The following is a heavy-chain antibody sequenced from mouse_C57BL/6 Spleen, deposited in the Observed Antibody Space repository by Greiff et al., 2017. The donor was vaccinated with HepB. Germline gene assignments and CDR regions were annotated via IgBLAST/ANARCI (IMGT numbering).Heavy chain of an antibody. D-gene: IGHD2-3*01. Sequence: EVQLQESGGDLVKPGGSLKLSCAASGFTFSSYGMSWVRQTPDKRLEWVATISSGGSYTYYPDSVKGRFTISRDNAKNTLYLQMSSLKSEDTAMYYCARWLLRGYAMDYWGQGTSVTVSS. CDR1: GFTFSSYG. CDR3: ARWLLRGYAMDY. V-gene: IGHV5-6*01. J-gene: IGHJ4*01. CDR2: ISSGGSYT.